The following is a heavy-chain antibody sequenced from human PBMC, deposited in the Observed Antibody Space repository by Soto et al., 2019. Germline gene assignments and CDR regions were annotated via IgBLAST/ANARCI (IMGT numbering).Heavy chain of an antibody. CDR2: IRSKAYGGTT. Sequence: GGSLRLSCTASGFTFINYAMSWFRQAPGKGLEWVGFIRSKAYGGTTEYAASVKGRFSISRDDSKSIAYLQMNSLKTEDTAVYYCTRPIVVADKASDYWGQGTLVTVSS. J-gene: IGHJ4*02. D-gene: IGHD3-22*01. CDR1: GFTFINYA. CDR3: TRPIVVADKASDY. V-gene: IGHV3-49*03.